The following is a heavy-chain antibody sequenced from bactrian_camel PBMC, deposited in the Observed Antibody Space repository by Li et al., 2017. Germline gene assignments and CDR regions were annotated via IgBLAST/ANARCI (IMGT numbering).Heavy chain of an antibody. CDR3: VSYSLTY. CDR1: GYTSWRNC. J-gene: IGHJ4*01. Sequence: HVQLVESGEGLVPPGGSLRLSCAASGYTSWRNCVGWFRQAPGKEREGVAAIDHAGSATYTYAVQGRFTISRDNAKNMVYLQMNSLKPEDTAVYYCVSYSLTYWGRGTQVTV. V-gene: IGHV3S53*01. CDR2: IDHAGSA. D-gene: IGHD3*01.